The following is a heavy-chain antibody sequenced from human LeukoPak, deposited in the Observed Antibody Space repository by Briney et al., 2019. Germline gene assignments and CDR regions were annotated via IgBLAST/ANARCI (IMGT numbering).Heavy chain of an antibody. CDR1: GGIISWYH. D-gene: IGHD5-18*01. Sequence: SGTLSVTCMGTGGIISWYHWGWIRPPGGRGLEWIGRIYTSGSTNYNPSLKSRVTISVDKSKNQFSLKLSSVTAADTAVYYCARDTAFVAFDIWGQGTMVTVSS. J-gene: IGHJ3*02. V-gene: IGHV4-4*07. CDR3: ARDTAFVAFDI. CDR2: IYTSGST.